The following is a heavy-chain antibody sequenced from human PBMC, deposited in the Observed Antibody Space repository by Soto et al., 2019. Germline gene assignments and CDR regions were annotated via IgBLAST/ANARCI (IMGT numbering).Heavy chain of an antibody. Sequence: ASVKVSCKASGYTFTSYDINWARQATGQGLEWMGWMNPNSGSTGYAQKFQGRVTMTRNTSISTAYMELSSLRSEDTAVYYCARGRPGTTEIDYWGQGTLVTVSS. CDR1: GYTFTSYD. CDR3: ARGRPGTTEIDY. V-gene: IGHV1-8*01. D-gene: IGHD1-7*01. J-gene: IGHJ4*02. CDR2: MNPNSGST.